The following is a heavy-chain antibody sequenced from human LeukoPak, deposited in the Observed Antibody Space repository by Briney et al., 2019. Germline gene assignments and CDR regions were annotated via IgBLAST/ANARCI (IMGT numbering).Heavy chain of an antibody. V-gene: IGHV4-34*01. D-gene: IGHD1-26*01. Sequence: PSETLSLTCAVYGGSFSGYYWSWIRQPPGKGLEWIGEINHSGSTNYNPSLKSRVTISVDTSKNQFSLKLSSVTAADTAVYYCARGILVGAMAPFFDYWGQGTLVTVSS. CDR1: GGSFSGYY. CDR3: ARGILVGAMAPFFDY. CDR2: INHSGST. J-gene: IGHJ4*02.